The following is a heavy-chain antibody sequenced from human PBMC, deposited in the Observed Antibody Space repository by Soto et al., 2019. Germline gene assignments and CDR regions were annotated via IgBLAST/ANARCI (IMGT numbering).Heavy chain of an antibody. J-gene: IGHJ4*02. D-gene: IGHD1-26*01. CDR2: IRSDGDTT. CDR3: AKGKGVGATPDGANC. CDR1: GFTFSSYG. V-gene: IGHV3-23*01. Sequence: EMQVLESGGGLVQPGGSLRLSCAASGFTFSSYGMNWVRQAPGKGLEWVSGIRSDGDTTYNADSVKGRFTVSRDTSKNTVYLQINSLRADDTAVYYFAKGKGVGATPDGANCWGQGTRVTVSS.